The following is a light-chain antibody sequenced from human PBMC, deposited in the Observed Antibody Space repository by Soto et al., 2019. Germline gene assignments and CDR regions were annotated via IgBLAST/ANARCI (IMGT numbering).Light chain of an antibody. V-gene: IGKV3-20*01. CDR1: QSVSSSY. J-gene: IGKJ2*01. CDR2: GAS. Sequence: EIVLTQSPGTLSLSPGERATLSCRASQSVSSSYLAWYQQKPGQAPRLLIYGASSRDTGIPDRFSGSGSGTDFTLTISRLEAKDCAVYYCQQYGSSPLYTFGQGTKLEIK. CDR3: QQYGSSPLYT.